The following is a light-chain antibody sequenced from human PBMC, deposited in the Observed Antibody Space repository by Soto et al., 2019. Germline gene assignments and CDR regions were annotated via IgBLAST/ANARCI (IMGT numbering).Light chain of an antibody. J-gene: IGKJ1*01. Sequence: EIVLAQSPATLSLSPGERATLSCRASQSVSSSYLAWYQQKPGQAPGPLVYGASSRATGIPDRFSGSGSGTDFTLTISRLEPEDFAVYYCQQYGSSPRTFGQGTKVDI. CDR1: QSVSSSY. CDR3: QQYGSSPRT. V-gene: IGKV3-20*01. CDR2: GAS.